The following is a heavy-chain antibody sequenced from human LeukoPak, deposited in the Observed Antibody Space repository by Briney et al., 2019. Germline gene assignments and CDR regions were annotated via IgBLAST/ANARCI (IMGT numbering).Heavy chain of an antibody. CDR2: IYSGGNT. CDR1: GFTVSGNY. Sequence: PGGSLRLSCEASGFTVSGNYMNWIRQAPGKGLEWVSVIYSGGNTYYAASVKGRFSISRDNSKNTLYLQMNSLRVEDTAVYSCAGSRLSAEYFQFWGQGTLVAVSS. J-gene: IGHJ1*01. V-gene: IGHV3-66*01. CDR3: AGSRLSAEYFQF.